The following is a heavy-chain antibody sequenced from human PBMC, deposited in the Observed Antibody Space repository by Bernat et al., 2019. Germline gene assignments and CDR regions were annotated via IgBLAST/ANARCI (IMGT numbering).Heavy chain of an antibody. V-gene: IGHV4-34*01. CDR1: GGSFSGYY. D-gene: IGHD5-12*01. CDR2: INHSGST. J-gene: IGHJ6*03. CDR3: ARGRVATTFYYYYYMDV. Sequence: QVQLQQWGAGLLKPSETLSLTCAVYGGSFSGYYWSWIRQPPGKGLEWIGEINHSGSTNYNPSLKSRVTISVDTSKNQLSLKLSSVTAADTAVYYCARGRVATTFYYYYYMDVWGKGTTVTVSS.